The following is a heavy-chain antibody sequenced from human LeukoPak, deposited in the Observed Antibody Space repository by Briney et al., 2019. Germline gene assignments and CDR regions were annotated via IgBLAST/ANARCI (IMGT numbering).Heavy chain of an antibody. CDR2: IVVGSGNT. V-gene: IGHV1-58*02. CDR1: GFTFTSSA. CDR3: ARWSGDYSMRVLDYYYYYMDV. J-gene: IGHJ6*03. Sequence: GASVKVSCKASGFTFTSSAMQWVRQARGQRLEWIGWIVVGSGNTNYAQKFQERVTITRDMSTSTAYMELSSLRSDDTAVYYCARWSGDYSMRVLDYYYYYMDVWGKGTTVTVSS. D-gene: IGHD4-17*01.